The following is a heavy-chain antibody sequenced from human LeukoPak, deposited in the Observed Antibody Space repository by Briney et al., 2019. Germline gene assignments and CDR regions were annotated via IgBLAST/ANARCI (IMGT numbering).Heavy chain of an antibody. Sequence: GGSLRLSCAASGFTFSSYSMNWVRQAPGKGLEWVSSISSSSSYIYYADSVKGRFTISRDNAKNSLYLQMNSLRAEDTAVYYCARGHVLLWFGELQRRDAFDIWGQGTMVTVSS. J-gene: IGHJ3*02. CDR3: ARGHVLLWFGELQRRDAFDI. D-gene: IGHD3-10*01. CDR2: ISSSSSYI. CDR1: GFTFSSYS. V-gene: IGHV3-21*01.